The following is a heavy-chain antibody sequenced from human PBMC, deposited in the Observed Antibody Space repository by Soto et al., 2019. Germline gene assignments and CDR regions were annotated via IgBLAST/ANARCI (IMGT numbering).Heavy chain of an antibody. Sequence: SETLSLTCTVSGGSIGSGDYYWSWIRQPPGQGLEWIGYIYISGTTYYSPSLKSRVIISLDKSNNQFSLKLSSVTAADTAVYYCARIIPPHYYGLDVWGQGTMVTVS. V-gene: IGHV4-30-4*01. CDR2: IYISGTT. D-gene: IGHD2-21*01. CDR3: ARIIPPHYYGLDV. CDR1: GGSIGSGDYY. J-gene: IGHJ6*02.